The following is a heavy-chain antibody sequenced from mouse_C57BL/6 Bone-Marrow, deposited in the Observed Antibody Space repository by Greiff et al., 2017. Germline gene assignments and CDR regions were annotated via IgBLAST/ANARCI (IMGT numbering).Heavy chain of an antibody. CDR3: TSYSNYDAMDY. V-gene: IGHV5-9-1*02. CDR2: ISSGGDYI. Sequence: EVKLMESGEGLVKPGGSLKLSCAASGFTFSSYAMSWVRQTPEKRLEWVAYISSGGDYIYYADTVKGRFTISRDNARNTLYLQMSSLKSEDTAMYYCTSYSNYDAMDYWGQGTSVTVSS. J-gene: IGHJ4*01. CDR1: GFTFSSYA. D-gene: IGHD2-5*01.